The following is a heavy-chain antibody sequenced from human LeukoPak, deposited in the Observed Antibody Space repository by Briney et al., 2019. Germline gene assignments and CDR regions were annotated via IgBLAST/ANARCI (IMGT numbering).Heavy chain of an antibody. D-gene: IGHD6-25*01. CDR1: GGSISSGGYY. V-gene: IGHV4-31*03. J-gene: IGHJ4*02. CDR2: IYYSGST. CDR3: ARGNSGGPAGFDY. Sequence: SETLSLTCTVSGGSISSGGYYWSWIRQHPGKGLEWIGYIYYSGSTYYNPSLKSRVTISVDTSKNQFSLKLSSVTAADTAVYYCARGNSGGPAGFDYWGQGTLVTVSS.